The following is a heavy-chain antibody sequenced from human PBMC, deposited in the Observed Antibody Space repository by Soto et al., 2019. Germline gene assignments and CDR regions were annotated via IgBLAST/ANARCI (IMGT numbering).Heavy chain of an antibody. CDR2: IFHGGGT. D-gene: IGHD3-22*01. V-gene: IGHV4-34*12. J-gene: IGHJ4*02. CDR1: GESFSGYY. Sequence: SETLSLTCAVSGESFSGYYWSWIRQPPGKGLEWIGQIFHGGGTNYSPSLKSRVTISVDTSKNQFSLELSSVTAADTAVHYCARPHYDSNTFYSFFDYWGQGTLVTVSS. CDR3: ARPHYDSNTFYSFFDY.